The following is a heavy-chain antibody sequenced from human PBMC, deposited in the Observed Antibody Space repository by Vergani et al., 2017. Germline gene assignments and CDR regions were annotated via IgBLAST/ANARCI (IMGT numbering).Heavy chain of an antibody. V-gene: IGHV3-23*01. Sequence: EVQLLESGGGLVQPGGSLRLLCAASGFTFSSYAMSWVRQAPWKGLEWVSAISGSGGSTYYADSVKGRFTISRDNSKNTLYLQMNSLRAEDTAVYYCAQDAGWSSSWKGDYWGQGTLVTVSS. J-gene: IGHJ4*02. CDR3: AQDAGWSSSWKGDY. CDR1: GFTFSSYA. D-gene: IGHD6-13*01. CDR2: ISGSGGST.